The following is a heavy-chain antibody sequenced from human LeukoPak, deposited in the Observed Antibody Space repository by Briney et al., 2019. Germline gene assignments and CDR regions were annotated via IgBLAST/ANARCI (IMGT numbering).Heavy chain of an antibody. J-gene: IGHJ4*02. CDR2: INPNSGGT. V-gene: IGHV1-2*04. CDR1: GYTFTGYY. Sequence: ASVKVSCKASGYTFTGYYMHWVRQAPGQGLEWMGWINPNSGGTNYAQKFQGWVTVTRDTSISTAYMELSRLRSDDTAVYYCARAFGYYDFWSGYSNWGQGTLVTVSS. CDR3: ARAFGYYDFWSGYSN. D-gene: IGHD3-3*01.